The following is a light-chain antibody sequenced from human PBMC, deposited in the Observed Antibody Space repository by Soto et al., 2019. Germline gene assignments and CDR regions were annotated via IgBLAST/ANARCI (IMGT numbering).Light chain of an antibody. CDR3: QERSNWPLVT. V-gene: IGKV3-11*01. CDR2: DAS. J-gene: IGKJ3*01. CDR1: QSVSSY. Sequence: EIVLTQSPATLSLSPGERVTLSCRASQSVSSYLAWYQQKASQPPRLLIYDASNRATGIPARFSGSGSGTDFTLTISSLETEDFAVYYCQERSNWPLVTFGPGTRVDV.